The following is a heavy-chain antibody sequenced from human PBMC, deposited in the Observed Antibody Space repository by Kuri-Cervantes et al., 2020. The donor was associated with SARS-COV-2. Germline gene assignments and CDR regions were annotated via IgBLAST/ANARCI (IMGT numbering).Heavy chain of an antibody. D-gene: IGHD3-22*01. Sequence: GGSLRLSCAASGFNFSTYAMSWVRQAPGKGLEWVSAISGSGGSTYYADSVKGRFTISRDNSKNTLYLQMNSLRAEDTAVYYCAKEGPTGYYDSSGYYHDYYYGMDVWGQGTTVTVSS. J-gene: IGHJ6*02. CDR2: ISGSGGST. CDR3: AKEGPTGYYDSSGYYHDYYYGMDV. CDR1: GFNFSTYA. V-gene: IGHV3-23*01.